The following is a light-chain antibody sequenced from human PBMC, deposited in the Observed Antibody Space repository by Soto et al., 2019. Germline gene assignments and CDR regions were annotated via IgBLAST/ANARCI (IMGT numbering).Light chain of an antibody. V-gene: IGKV3-15*01. CDR2: GAS. J-gene: IGKJ1*01. CDR3: QQYNYWWT. CDR1: QSVSNN. Sequence: EVVMTQSPATLSVSPGERATLSCRASQSVSNNLAWYQQKPGQAPRLLIYGASTRATGIPARFSGSGSGTEFTITISSLQSEDFAVYYCQQYNYWWTFGQGTKVEIK.